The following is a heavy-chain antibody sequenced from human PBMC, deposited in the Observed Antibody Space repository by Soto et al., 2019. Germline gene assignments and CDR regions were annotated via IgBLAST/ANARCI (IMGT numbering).Heavy chain of an antibody. CDR1: GYTFTSYA. Sequence: ASVKVSCEACGYTFTSYALHWVRQAPGQRLEWMGWINAGNGNTKYSQKFQGRVTMTTDTSTSTAYMELRSLRSDDTAMYYCARDPSNSSGYYQFFDSWGQGSLVTVSS. D-gene: IGHD3-22*01. V-gene: IGHV1-3*01. J-gene: IGHJ4*02. CDR2: INAGNGNT. CDR3: ARDPSNSSGYYQFFDS.